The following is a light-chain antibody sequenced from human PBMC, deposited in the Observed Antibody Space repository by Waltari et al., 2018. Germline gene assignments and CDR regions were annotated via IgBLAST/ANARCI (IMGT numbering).Light chain of an antibody. CDR1: QSLRSNY. Sequence: EIVLTQSPDSLSLSPGERAILSCRASQSLRSNYFAWYRQRPGQAPRLLIYGASKRATCIPDRFSGSGSGTDFTLTINRLEPEDFAVYYCQQFDDSQWSFGQGTKVELK. V-gene: IGKV3-20*01. CDR2: GAS. J-gene: IGKJ1*01. CDR3: QQFDDSQWS.